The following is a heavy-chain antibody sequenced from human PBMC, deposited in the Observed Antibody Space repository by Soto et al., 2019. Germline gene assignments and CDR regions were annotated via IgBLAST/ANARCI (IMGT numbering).Heavy chain of an antibody. D-gene: IGHD3-16*01. Sequence: GGSLRLSCAASGFTVSSNYMSWVRQAPGKGLEWVSVIYSGGSTYYADSVKGRFTISRDNPKNTLYLQMNSLRAEDTAVYYCARMGANYYYFMDVWGKGTTVTVS. J-gene: IGHJ6*03. CDR3: ARMGANYYYFMDV. CDR1: GFTVSSNY. CDR2: IYSGGST. V-gene: IGHV3-66*01.